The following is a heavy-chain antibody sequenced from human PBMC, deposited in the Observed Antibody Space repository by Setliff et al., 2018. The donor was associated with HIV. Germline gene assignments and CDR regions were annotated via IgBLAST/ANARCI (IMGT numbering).Heavy chain of an antibody. CDR3: ARGQFIPAAERDAYFDY. J-gene: IGHJ4*02. CDR2: IIPIFGTT. CDR1: GYSFTSYS. V-gene: IGHV1-69*05. Sequence: GASVKVSCKASGYSFTSYSISWVRQAPGQGLEWMGGIIPIFGTTNYAQKFQGRVTITTDGFTTTAYMELSSLTSEDTAVYYCARGQFIPAAERDAYFDYWGQGTLVTVSS. D-gene: IGHD6-13*01.